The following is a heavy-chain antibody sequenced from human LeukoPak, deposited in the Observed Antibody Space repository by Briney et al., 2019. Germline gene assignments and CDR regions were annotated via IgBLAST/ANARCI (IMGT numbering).Heavy chain of an antibody. CDR1: GGSISSGDYY. V-gene: IGHV4-61*08. Sequence: SETLSLTCTVSGGSISSGDYYWSWIRQPPGKGLGWIGYIYYSGSTNYNPSLKSRVTISVDTSKNQFSLKLSSVTAADTAVYYCARDTPDRYCSSTSCLRGFDPWGQGTLVTVSS. J-gene: IGHJ5*02. CDR2: IYYSGST. CDR3: ARDTPDRYCSSTSCLRGFDP. D-gene: IGHD2-2*01.